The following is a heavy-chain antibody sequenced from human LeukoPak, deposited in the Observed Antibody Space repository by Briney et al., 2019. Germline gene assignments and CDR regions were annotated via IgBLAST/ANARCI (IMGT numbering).Heavy chain of an antibody. CDR3: ARSLGGYYYYYMGV. Sequence: ASVKVSCKASGYTFTSYDIKWVRQATGQGLEWMGWMNPNSGNTGYAQKFQGRVTMTRNTSISTAYMELSSLRSEDTAVYYCARSLGGYYYYYMGVWGKGTTVTVSS. D-gene: IGHD7-27*01. V-gene: IGHV1-8*01. CDR1: GYTFTSYD. CDR2: MNPNSGNT. J-gene: IGHJ6*03.